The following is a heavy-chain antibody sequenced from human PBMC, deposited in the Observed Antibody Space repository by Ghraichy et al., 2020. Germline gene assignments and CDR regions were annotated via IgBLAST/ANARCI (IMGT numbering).Heavy chain of an antibody. J-gene: IGHJ4*02. V-gene: IGHV4-39*01. CDR3: VRHATGTMYSY. CDR2: LSYSGST. Sequence: SETLSLTCSVSGASITSSGSYWIWIRQPPGKGLEWIGSLSYSGSTWYNPSLRSPLTISVDTTKNHFSLTLSSVTAADTAIYYCVRHATGTMYSYWGQGTPVTVSS. CDR1: GASITSSGSY. D-gene: IGHD1-1*01.